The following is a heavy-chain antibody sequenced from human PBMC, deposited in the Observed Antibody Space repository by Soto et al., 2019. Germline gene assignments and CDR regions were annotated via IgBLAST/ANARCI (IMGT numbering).Heavy chain of an antibody. J-gene: IGHJ6*02. CDR1: GFTFSDYY. CDR2: ISSSSSYT. V-gene: IGHV3-11*06. D-gene: IGHD6-19*01. CDR3: ARVWQGAAAGGPWKQWLVRAGASYYYGMDV. Sequence: GGSLRLSCAASGFTFSDYYMSWIRQAPGKGLEWVSYISSSSSYTNYADSVKGRFTISRDNAKNSLYLQMNSLRAEDTAVYYCARVWQGAAAGGPWKQWLVRAGASYYYGMDVWGQGTTVTVSS.